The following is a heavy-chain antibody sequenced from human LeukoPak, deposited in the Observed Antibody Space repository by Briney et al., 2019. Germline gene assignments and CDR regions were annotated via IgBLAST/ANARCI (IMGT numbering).Heavy chain of an antibody. D-gene: IGHD3-10*01. CDR2: ITDNGDTK. Sequence: PGMSLRLSCTASGFTFSNYAIHWVRQAPGKGLEWVAVITDNGDTKYYADSVRGRFTISRDNSRNTLFLQMDIMGPNDTGLYYCTRAFCPGSEPFYYWGQGTLVTVSS. J-gene: IGHJ4*02. CDR1: GFTFSNYA. V-gene: IGHV3-30*04. CDR3: TRAFCPGSEPFYY.